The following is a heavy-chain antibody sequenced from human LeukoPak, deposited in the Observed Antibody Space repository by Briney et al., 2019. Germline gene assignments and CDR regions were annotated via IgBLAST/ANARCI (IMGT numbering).Heavy chain of an antibody. V-gene: IGHV4-59*12. CDR3: AGTRSWWLPLAPHDY. J-gene: IGHJ4*02. D-gene: IGHD5-12*01. Sequence: SETLSLTCTVSGGSISSYYWSWIRQPPGKGLEWIGYIYYSGSTNYNPSLKSRVTISVDTSKNQFSLKLSSVTAADTAVYYCAGTRSWWLPLAPHDYWGQGTLVTVSS. CDR2: IYYSGST. CDR1: GGSISSYY.